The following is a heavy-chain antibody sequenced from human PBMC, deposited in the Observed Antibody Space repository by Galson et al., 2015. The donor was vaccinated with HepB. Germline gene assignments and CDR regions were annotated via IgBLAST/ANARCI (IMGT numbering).Heavy chain of an antibody. D-gene: IGHD2-2*01. CDR1: GFIFTTYG. J-gene: IGHJ3*02. V-gene: IGHV3-30*18. CDR2: ISYDGNNR. CDR3: VKDLRYCSSTSCYYAFDM. Sequence: SLRLSCAASGFIFTTYGMHWVRQAPGKGLEWVALISYDGNNRYYADSAKGRFTISRDNFKNTLYLQMNSLRAEDAAVYYCVKDLRYCSSTSCYYAFDMWGQGTMVIVSA.